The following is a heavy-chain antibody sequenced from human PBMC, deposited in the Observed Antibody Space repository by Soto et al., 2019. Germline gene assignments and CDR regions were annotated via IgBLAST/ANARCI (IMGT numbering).Heavy chain of an antibody. V-gene: IGHV3-30*18. CDR3: AKETQSVGWFGY. J-gene: IGHJ5*01. CDR1: GFTFSSFG. Sequence: QEQLVESGGGVVQPGRSLRLSCAASGFTFSSFGMHWVRQAPGKGLEWVAVISYNGRNKFYADSVTGRFTISRDNSNNMLYLQMNSLRSADTAVYYCAKETQSVGWFGYWGQGSLVTVYS. D-gene: IGHD1-26*01. CDR2: ISYNGRNK.